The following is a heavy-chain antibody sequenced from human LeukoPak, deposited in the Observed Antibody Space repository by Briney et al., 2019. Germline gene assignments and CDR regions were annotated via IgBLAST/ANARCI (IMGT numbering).Heavy chain of an antibody. D-gene: IGHD3-22*01. CDR2: IRYDGSNK. J-gene: IGHJ4*02. V-gene: IGHV3-30*02. CDR1: GFTFSSYA. CDR3: AKARYYDSSGYYYYFDC. Sequence: GGSLRLSCAASGFTFSSYAMHWVRQAPGKGLEWVAFIRYDGSNKYYADSVKGRFTISRDNSKNTLYLQMNSLRAEDTAVYYCAKARYYDSSGYYYYFDCWGQGTLVTVSS.